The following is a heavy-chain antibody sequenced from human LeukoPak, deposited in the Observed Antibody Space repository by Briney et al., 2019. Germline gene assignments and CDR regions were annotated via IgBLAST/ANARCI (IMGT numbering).Heavy chain of an antibody. Sequence: SETLSLTCTLSGDSYSSPYWSWIRQPPGKGLEWIGSFFYTGGTYYNPSLSSRVIISGHTSKNEFSLKLTSVTAADTAVYYCARKIGQYGSGSYYGWFEPWGQGTLVTVSS. V-gene: IGHV4-59*11. CDR2: FFYTGGT. CDR1: GDSYSSPY. D-gene: IGHD3-10*01. J-gene: IGHJ5*02. CDR3: ARKIGQYGSGSYYGWFEP.